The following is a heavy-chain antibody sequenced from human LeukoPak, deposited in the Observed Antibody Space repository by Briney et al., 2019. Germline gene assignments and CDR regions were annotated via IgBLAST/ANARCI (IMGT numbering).Heavy chain of an antibody. CDR3: VVLVVRGVIYYYYYMDV. CDR1: GFTFSSYG. D-gene: IGHD3-10*02. Sequence: PGGSLRLSCAASGFTFSSYGMHWVRQAPGKGLEWVAFIRYDGSNKYYADSVKGRFTISRDNSKNTLNLQMNSLRAEDTAVYYCVVLVVRGVIYYYYYMDVWGKGTTVTVSS. V-gene: IGHV3-30*02. J-gene: IGHJ6*03. CDR2: IRYDGSNK.